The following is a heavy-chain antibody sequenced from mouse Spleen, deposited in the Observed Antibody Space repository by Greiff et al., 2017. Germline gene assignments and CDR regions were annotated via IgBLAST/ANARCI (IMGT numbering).Heavy chain of an antibody. Sequence: EVMLVESGGGLVKPGGSLKLSCAASGFTFSDYGMHWVRQAPEKGLEWVAYISSGSSTIYYADTVKGRFTISRDNAKNTLFLQMTSLRSEDTAMYYCARPYYYDDYYAMDYWGQGTSVTVSS. J-gene: IGHJ4*01. CDR1: GFTFSDYG. D-gene: IGHD2-4*01. CDR2: ISSGSSTI. CDR3: ARPYYYDDYYAMDY. V-gene: IGHV5-17*01.